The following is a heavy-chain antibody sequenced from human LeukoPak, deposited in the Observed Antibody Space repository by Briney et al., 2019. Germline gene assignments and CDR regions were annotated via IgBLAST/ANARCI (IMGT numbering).Heavy chain of an antibody. J-gene: IGHJ3*01. CDR2: ISWNSGSI. Sequence: PGGSLRLSCAASGFTFDDYATHWVRQAPGKGLEWVSGISWNSGSIGYADSVKGRFTISRDNAKNSLYLQMSSLRAEDTSVYYCVAGDWGARDSFDLWGRGTMVTVSS. CDR3: VAGDWGARDSFDL. CDR1: GFTFDDYA. D-gene: IGHD2-21*02. V-gene: IGHV3-9*01.